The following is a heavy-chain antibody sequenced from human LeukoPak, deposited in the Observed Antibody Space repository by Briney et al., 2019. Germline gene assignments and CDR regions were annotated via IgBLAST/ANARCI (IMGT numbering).Heavy chain of an antibody. Sequence: TGGSLRLSCAASGFTFSSYPMHWVRQAPGKGLEWVAITSHDEVTKYYADSVKGRFTISKDNSKNTLYLQMNSLTPEDTAVYYCARDDPGGIDSWGQGTLVTVSS. CDR3: ARDDPGGIDS. J-gene: IGHJ4*02. CDR2: TSHDEVTK. CDR1: GFTFSSYP. V-gene: IGHV3-30-3*01. D-gene: IGHD1-1*01.